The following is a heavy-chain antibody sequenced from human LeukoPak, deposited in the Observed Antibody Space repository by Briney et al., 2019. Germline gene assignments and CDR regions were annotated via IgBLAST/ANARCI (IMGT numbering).Heavy chain of an antibody. V-gene: IGHV3-53*01. CDR2: IYSGGST. Sequence: GGSLRLSCAASGFTVSSNYMSWVRQAPGKGLEWVSVIYSGGSTYYADSVKGRFTISRDNSKNTLYLQMNSLRAEDTAVYYCARGPGGPLDAFDIWGQGTMVTVSS. CDR3: ARGPGGPLDAFDI. J-gene: IGHJ3*02. D-gene: IGHD3-10*01. CDR1: GFTVSSNY.